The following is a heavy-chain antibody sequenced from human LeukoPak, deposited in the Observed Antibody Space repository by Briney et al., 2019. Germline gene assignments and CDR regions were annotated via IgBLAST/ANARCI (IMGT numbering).Heavy chain of an antibody. Sequence: ASVKVSCKASGYTFTSYYMHWVRQAPGQGLEWMGIINPSGGSTCYAQKFQGRVTMTRDTSTSTVYMELSSLRSEDTAVYYCARASYYDSREPPSGSKAPDYWGQGTLVTVSS. J-gene: IGHJ4*02. CDR1: GYTFTSYY. D-gene: IGHD3-22*01. CDR3: ARASYYDSREPPSGSKAPDY. V-gene: IGHV1-46*01. CDR2: INPSGGST.